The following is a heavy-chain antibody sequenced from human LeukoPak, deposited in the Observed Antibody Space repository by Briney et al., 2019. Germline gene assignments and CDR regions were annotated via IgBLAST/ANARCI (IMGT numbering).Heavy chain of an antibody. Sequence: GGSLRLSCAASGFTFSSYWMSWVRQAPGKGLEWVANIKQDGSEKYYVDSVKGRFTISRDNAKNSLYLQMNSLRAEDTAVYYCATEGWLRLDTSFDYWVQGTLVTVSS. CDR3: ATEGWLRLDTSFDY. J-gene: IGHJ4*02. CDR1: GFTFSSYW. D-gene: IGHD5-12*01. CDR2: IKQDGSEK. V-gene: IGHV3-7*01.